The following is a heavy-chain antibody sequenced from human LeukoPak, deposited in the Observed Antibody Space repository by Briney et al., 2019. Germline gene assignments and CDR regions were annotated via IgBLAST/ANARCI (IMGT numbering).Heavy chain of an antibody. D-gene: IGHD6-13*01. CDR1: GFTFSSYA. CDR3: ARGGILYGMDV. Sequence: GGSLRLSCAASGFTFSSYAMSWVRQAPGEGLEWVSAISGGGGSTYYADSVKGRFTISRDNSKNTLYLQMNSLRAEDTAAYYCARGGILYGMDVWGQGTTVTVSS. J-gene: IGHJ6*02. CDR2: ISGGGGST. V-gene: IGHV3-23*01.